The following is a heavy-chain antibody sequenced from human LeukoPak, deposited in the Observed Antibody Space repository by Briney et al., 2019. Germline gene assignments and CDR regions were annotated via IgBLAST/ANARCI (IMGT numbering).Heavy chain of an antibody. CDR3: ALIVMVAATADDY. J-gene: IGHJ4*02. D-gene: IGHD2-15*01. Sequence: SETLSLTCAVYGGSFSGYYWSWIRQPPGKGLEWIGEINHSGSTNYNPSLKSRVTISVDTSKNQFSLKLSSVTAADTAVYYCALIVMVAATADDYWGQGTLVTVSS. V-gene: IGHV4-34*01. CDR2: INHSGST. CDR1: GGSFSGYY.